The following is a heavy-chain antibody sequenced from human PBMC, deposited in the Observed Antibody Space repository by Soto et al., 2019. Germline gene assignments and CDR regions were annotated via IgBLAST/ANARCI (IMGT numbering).Heavy chain of an antibody. CDR1: GFIFNNYA. J-gene: IGHJ4*02. CDR2: IDNIAAGT. D-gene: IGHD1-26*01. V-gene: IGHV3-23*01. CDR3: AQAISRERQIDY. Sequence: EVQLLESGGDFVEPGGSLRLSCAASGFIFNNYAMGWVRQAPGKGLEWVSTIDNIAAGTYYADSVKGRFTISRDNSKNTLYLQLNNLRAEDTAVYYCAQAISRERQIDYWGQGTLVTVSS.